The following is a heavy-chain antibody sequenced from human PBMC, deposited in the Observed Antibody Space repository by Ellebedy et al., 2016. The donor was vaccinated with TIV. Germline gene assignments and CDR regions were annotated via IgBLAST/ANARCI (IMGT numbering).Heavy chain of an antibody. J-gene: IGHJ4*02. CDR3: AREGISGIFEH. CDR1: VVTFSTNA. V-gene: IGHV1-69*13. D-gene: IGHD3-10*01. CDR2: LVPIFAKS. Sequence: ASSVKVSCKVSVVTFSTNAICWLRQAPGQGLEWMGALVPIFAKSNYAQRFQGRVSITPDESTNTADMELSSLRSQDAALYFCAREGISGIFEHWGQGSLVTVSS.